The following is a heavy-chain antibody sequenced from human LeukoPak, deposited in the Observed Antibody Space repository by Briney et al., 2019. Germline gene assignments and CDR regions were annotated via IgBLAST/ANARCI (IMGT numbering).Heavy chain of an antibody. CDR2: IYPGDSDT. D-gene: IGHD2-2*01. Sequence: GESLKISCKGSGYSFTSYWIGWVRQMPGKGLEWMGIIYPGDSDTRYSPSFQGQVTISADKSISTAYLQWSSLKASDTAMYYCARQSGYCSSTSCPELPLYYFDHWGQGTLVTVSS. J-gene: IGHJ4*02. V-gene: IGHV5-51*01. CDR1: GYSFTSYW. CDR3: ARQSGYCSSTSCPELPLYYFDH.